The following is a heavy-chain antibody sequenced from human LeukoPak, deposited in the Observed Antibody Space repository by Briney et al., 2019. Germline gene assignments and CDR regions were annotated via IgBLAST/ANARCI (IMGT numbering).Heavy chain of an antibody. Sequence: PSETLSLTCTVSGGSISSGGYYWSWIRQHPGKGLEWIGYIYYSGSTYYNPSLKSRVTISVDTSKNQFSLKLSSVTAADTAVYYCARDYASDSSGYYAFDIWGQGTMVTVSS. CDR1: GGSISSGGYY. V-gene: IGHV4-31*03. J-gene: IGHJ3*02. D-gene: IGHD3-22*01. CDR3: ARDYASDSSGYYAFDI. CDR2: IYYSGST.